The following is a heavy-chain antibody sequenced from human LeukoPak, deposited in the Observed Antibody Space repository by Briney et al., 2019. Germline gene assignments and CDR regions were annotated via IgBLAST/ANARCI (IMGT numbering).Heavy chain of an antibody. J-gene: IGHJ4*02. CDR2: IWYDGSNK. D-gene: IGHD3-22*01. CDR3: ARDPYDYDISGLLTPYYFDY. Sequence: GGSLRLSCAASRLTFSSYGMHWVRQAPGKGLEGVAVIWYDGSNKYYADSVKGRFTISRDNSKNTLYLQMNSLRAEDTAVYYWARDPYDYDISGLLTPYYFDYWGQGTLVTVSS. CDR1: RLTFSSYG. V-gene: IGHV3-33*01.